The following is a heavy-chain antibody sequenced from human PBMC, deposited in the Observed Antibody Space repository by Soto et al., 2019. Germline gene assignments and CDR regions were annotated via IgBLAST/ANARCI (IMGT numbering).Heavy chain of an antibody. CDR1: GGSVSSGGYF. CDR3: ARGPGADKSDC. V-gene: IGHV4-30-4*01. CDR2: IYNSGST. J-gene: IGHJ4*02. Sequence: QVQLQESGPGLVEPSQTLSLTCTVSGGSVSSGGYFWSWIRQPPGEGLEWIGHIYNSGSTYSNPSLRGRVTISVDTSKSQFSLKVSSVTAADTAVYYCARGPGADKSDCWGQGTLVTVSS.